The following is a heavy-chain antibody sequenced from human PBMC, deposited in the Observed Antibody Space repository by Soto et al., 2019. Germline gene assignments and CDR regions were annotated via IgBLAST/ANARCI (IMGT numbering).Heavy chain of an antibody. CDR1: GFTFSSYA. CDR3: ATLTTVTSLNWFDP. CDR2: ISGSGGST. V-gene: IGHV3-23*01. Sequence: GGSLRLSCAASGFTFSSYAMSWVRQAPGKGLEWVSAISGSGGSTYYADSVKGRFTISRDNSKNTLYLQMNSLRAEDTAVYYCATLTTVTSLNWFDPWGQGTLVTVSS. D-gene: IGHD4-4*01. J-gene: IGHJ5*02.